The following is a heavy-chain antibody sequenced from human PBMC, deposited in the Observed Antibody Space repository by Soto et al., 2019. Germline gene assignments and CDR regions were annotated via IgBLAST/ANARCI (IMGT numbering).Heavy chain of an antibody. CDR1: GFTFSSYW. J-gene: IGHJ4*02. CDR2: INSDGSST. D-gene: IGHD3-3*01. V-gene: IGHV3-74*01. CDR3: ASLASKGTIFGVVRDY. Sequence: EVQLVESGGGLVQPGGSLRLSCAASGFTFSSYWMHWVRQAPGKGLVWVSRINSDGSSTSYADSVKGRFTISRDNAKNTLYLQMNSLRAEDTAVYCCASLASKGTIFGVVRDYWGQGTLVTVSS.